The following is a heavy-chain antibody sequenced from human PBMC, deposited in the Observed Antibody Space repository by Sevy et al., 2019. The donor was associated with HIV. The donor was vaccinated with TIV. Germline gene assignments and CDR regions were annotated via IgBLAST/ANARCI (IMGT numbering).Heavy chain of an antibody. CDR2: ISFDGGNT. Sequence: GGSLRLSCVASGFSLSDYAMHWVRQGPDKGLAWVAVISFDGGNTYYSDAVEGRFTNSRDNSKNTVFLQMNSLSPDDTALYYCARGPYNSGLRFDFWGQGTLVTVSS. J-gene: IGHJ4*02. V-gene: IGHV3-30-3*01. D-gene: IGHD5-12*01. CDR1: GFSLSDYA. CDR3: ARGPYNSGLRFDF.